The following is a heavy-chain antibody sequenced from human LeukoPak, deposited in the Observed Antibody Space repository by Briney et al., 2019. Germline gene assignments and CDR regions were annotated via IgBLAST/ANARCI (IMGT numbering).Heavy chain of an antibody. CDR2: ISGSSSSI. CDR3: ARHSPYFDY. V-gene: IGHV3-48*03. Sequence: GGSLRLSCAASGFTFSSYEMNWVRQAPGKGLEWVSYISGSSSSIYYADSVKGRFTISRDNAKNSLYLQINSLRAEDTAVYYCARHSPYFDYWGQGALVTVSS. D-gene: IGHD2-21*01. J-gene: IGHJ4*02. CDR1: GFTFSSYE.